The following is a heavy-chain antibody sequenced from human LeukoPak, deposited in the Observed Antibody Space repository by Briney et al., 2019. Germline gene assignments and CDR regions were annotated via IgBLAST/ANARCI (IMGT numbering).Heavy chain of an antibody. Sequence: PETLSLTCTVSGGSISSYYWSWIRQPPGKGLEWIGYIYYSGSTNYNPSLKSRVTISVDTSKNQFSLKLSSVTAADTAVYYCARDLVNTYGMDVWGQGTTVTVSS. CDR3: ARDLVNTYGMDV. J-gene: IGHJ6*02. D-gene: IGHD3-16*02. V-gene: IGHV4-59*01. CDR2: IYYSGST. CDR1: GGSISSYY.